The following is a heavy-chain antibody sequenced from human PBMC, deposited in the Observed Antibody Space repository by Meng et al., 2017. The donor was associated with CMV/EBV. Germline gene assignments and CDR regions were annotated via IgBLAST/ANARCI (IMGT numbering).Heavy chain of an antibody. V-gene: IGHV4-61*01. D-gene: IGHD1-26*01. Sequence: SEPLSLTCTVSGGSVSSGSYYWSCIRQPPGKGLEWIGYIYYSGSTNYNPSLKSRVTISVDTSKNQFSLKLSSVTAADTAVYYCARSGIVGATVGAFDIWGQGTMVTVSS. CDR2: IYYSGST. CDR3: ARSGIVGATVGAFDI. CDR1: GGSVSSGSYY. J-gene: IGHJ3*02.